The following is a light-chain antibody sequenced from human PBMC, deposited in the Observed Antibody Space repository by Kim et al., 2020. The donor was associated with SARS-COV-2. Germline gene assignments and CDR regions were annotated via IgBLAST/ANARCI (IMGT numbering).Light chain of an antibody. CDR2: GAS. V-gene: IGKV3-20*01. J-gene: IGKJ1*01. Sequence: EVVLTQSPGTLSLSPGERATLSCRASQSISSSYIVWYQHKPGQAPRLLMFGASNRATGIPDRFSGGGSGTNFTLGISRLEPEDFAVYYCQQYDTSMWTFGQGTKVDIK. CDR3: QQYDTSMWT. CDR1: QSISSSY.